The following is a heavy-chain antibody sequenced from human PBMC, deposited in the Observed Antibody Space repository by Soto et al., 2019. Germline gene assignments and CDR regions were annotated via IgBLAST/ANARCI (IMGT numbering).Heavy chain of an antibody. CDR1: GFTVSNTY. D-gene: IGHD6-25*01. V-gene: IGHV3-53*01. Sequence: GASVKVSCAVSGFTVSNTYMSWVRQAPGKGLEWVAVIYRGVSTHYADSVKGRFTISRDDSKNTIYLQMNSLRAEDTAVYYCARDRSDSSRADSFDVWGQGTMVTVSS. CDR2: IYRGVST. J-gene: IGHJ3*01. CDR3: ARDRSDSSRADSFDV.